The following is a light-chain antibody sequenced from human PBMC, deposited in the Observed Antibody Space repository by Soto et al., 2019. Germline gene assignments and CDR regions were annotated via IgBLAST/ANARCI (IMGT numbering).Light chain of an antibody. CDR3: QQRNIVTPVT. V-gene: IGKV3D-20*02. J-gene: IGKJ5*01. CDR1: QIVSSSY. CDR2: GAF. Sequence: LCPQSPGTLSLSPGERATLSCMASQIVSSSYLAWYQQKPGQAPRLLIYGAFNRATGIPARFSGSGSGADFTLTISILEPEDFAVYYCQQRNIVTPVTFGQGTRLEIK.